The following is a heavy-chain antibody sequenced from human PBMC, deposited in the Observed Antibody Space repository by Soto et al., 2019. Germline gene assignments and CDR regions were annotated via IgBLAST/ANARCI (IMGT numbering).Heavy chain of an antibody. J-gene: IGHJ4*02. CDR2: IYYSGST. D-gene: IGHD6-6*01. CDR3: ARDPWYSSSS. Sequence: SETLSLTCTVSGGSISSYYWSWIRQPPGRGLEWIGYIYYSGSTNYNPSLKSRVTISVDTSKNQFSLKLSSVTAADTAVYYCARDPWYSSSSWGQGTLVTAPQ. CDR1: GGSISSYY. V-gene: IGHV4-59*01.